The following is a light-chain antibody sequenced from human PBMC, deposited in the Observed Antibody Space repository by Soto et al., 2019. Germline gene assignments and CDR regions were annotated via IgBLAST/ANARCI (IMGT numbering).Light chain of an antibody. J-gene: IGKJ4*01. CDR3: QQVDVYPST. CDR2: AAS. CDR1: QGISSF. Sequence: IEWTQSRSSLSASIGDRVTITCRASQGISSFLAWYQQKPGKAPNLLIYAASTLQSGVPSRFSGGGSGTDFTLTINRLQPEDFATYYCQQVDVYPSTVGGGTQVDNK. V-gene: IGKV1-9*01.